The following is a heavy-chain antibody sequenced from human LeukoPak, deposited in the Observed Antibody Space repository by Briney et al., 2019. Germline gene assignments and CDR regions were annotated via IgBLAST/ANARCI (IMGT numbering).Heavy chain of an antibody. Sequence: GESLKISCKGSGYSFRSYWIAWVRQMPGKGLEWMGIIYPGDSDTRYSPSFRGQVTISADKSISTAYLQWTSLKASDSAIYFCTRHRGDTGLVPIYFDYWGQGTLVTVSS. V-gene: IGHV5-51*01. CDR3: TRHRGDTGLVPIYFDY. J-gene: IGHJ4*02. CDR2: IYPGDSDT. CDR1: GYSFRSYW. D-gene: IGHD5-18*01.